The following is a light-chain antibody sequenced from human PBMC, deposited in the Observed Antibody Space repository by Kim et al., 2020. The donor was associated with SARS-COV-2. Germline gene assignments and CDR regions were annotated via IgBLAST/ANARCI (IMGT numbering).Light chain of an antibody. CDR2: NAS. V-gene: IGKV1-5*01. Sequence: TRSASVGDRVNITCRASQSFSGWLAWYQQKPGKAPKLLIYNASSLESGVPSRFSGSGSGTEFTLTISSLQPDDFATYYCQQLGLTFGGGTKVDIK. CDR3: QQLGLT. J-gene: IGKJ4*01. CDR1: QSFSGW.